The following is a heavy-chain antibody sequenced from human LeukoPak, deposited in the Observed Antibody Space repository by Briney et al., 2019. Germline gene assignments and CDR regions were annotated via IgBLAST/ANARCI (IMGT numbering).Heavy chain of an antibody. D-gene: IGHD6-19*01. J-gene: IGHJ1*01. CDR3: ARGPGIAVAPLQH. V-gene: IGHV3-21*06. CDR2: MRTGSRDI. CDR1: GFTFSSFA. Sequence: GGSLRLSCAASGFTFSSFAMTWVRQAPGKGLEWVSSMRTGSRDIIYADAVKGRFTIARDDAKNSLYLQMNSLRAEDTAVYYCARGPGIAVAPLQHWGQGTLVSVSS.